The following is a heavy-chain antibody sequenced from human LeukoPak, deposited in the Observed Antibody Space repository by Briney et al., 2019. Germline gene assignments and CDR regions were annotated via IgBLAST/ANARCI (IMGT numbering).Heavy chain of an antibody. CDR2: INYTGST. CDR1: GGSINIYY. J-gene: IGHJ3*02. CDR3: ARRSYYDSSGYYFDAFDI. Sequence: PSETLSLTCTVSGGSINIYYWSWIRQPPGKGLEWIGYINYTGSTNYNPSLKSRVTISVDTSKNQFSLKLSSVTAADTAVYYCARRSYYDSSGYYFDAFDIWGQGTMVTVPS. D-gene: IGHD3-22*01. V-gene: IGHV4-59*08.